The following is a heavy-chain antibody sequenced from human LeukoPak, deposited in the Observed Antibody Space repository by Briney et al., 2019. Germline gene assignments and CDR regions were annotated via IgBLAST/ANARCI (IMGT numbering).Heavy chain of an antibody. CDR1: GGSISSYY. D-gene: IGHD6-13*01. Sequence: SETLSLTCTVSGGSISSYYRSWIRQPPGKGLEWIGYIYYSGSTNYNPSLKSRVTISVDTSKNQFSLKLSSVTAADTAVYYCARAPRYAVGTAQIDYWGQGTLVTVSS. V-gene: IGHV4-59*01. CDR2: IYYSGST. CDR3: ARAPRYAVGTAQIDY. J-gene: IGHJ4*02.